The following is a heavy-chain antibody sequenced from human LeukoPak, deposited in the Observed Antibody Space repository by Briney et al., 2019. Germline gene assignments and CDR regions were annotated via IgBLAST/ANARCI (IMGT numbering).Heavy chain of an antibody. V-gene: IGHV1-8*01. CDR3: ARAAITIIVVVKRYYYYYMDV. CDR1: GYTFTSYD. CDR2: MNPNSGNT. J-gene: IGHJ6*03. Sequence: ASVKVSCKASGYTFTSYDINWVRQATGQGLEWMGWMNPNSGNTGCAQKFQGRVTMTRNTSISTAYMELSSLRSEDTAVYYCARAAITIIVVVKRYYYYYMDVWGKGTTVTVSS. D-gene: IGHD3-22*01.